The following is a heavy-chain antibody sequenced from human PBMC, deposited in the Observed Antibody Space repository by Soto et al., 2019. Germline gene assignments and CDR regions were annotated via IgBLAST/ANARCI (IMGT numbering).Heavy chain of an antibody. Sequence: PGGSLRLSCAASGFTFSSYAMSWVRQAPGKGLEWVSSISGVDGSTYYANSVKGRFAISRDNSKNTLYLQMNSLRAEDTAVYYCAPFTRDTTLVSIFYWGQGTLVTVSS. V-gene: IGHV3-23*01. CDR1: GFTFSSYA. CDR2: ISGVDGST. J-gene: IGHJ4*02. CDR3: APFTRDTTLVSIFY. D-gene: IGHD1-1*01.